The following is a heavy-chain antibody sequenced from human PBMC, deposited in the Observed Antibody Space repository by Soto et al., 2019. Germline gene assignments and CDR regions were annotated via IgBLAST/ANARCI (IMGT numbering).Heavy chain of an antibody. V-gene: IGHV1-2*02. J-gene: IGHJ4*02. CDR3: ARGDSGGHPPMS. D-gene: IGHD6-25*01. Sequence: QVQLVQSWAEVTKPGASVKVSCEASGDTFTGYYVHWVRQAPGQGLEWMGWISPHGGGAKYAQNFQGRVTLTTDTSHSTAYMEMTRLRSDDTAVYFCARGDSGGHPPMSWGQGTLVTASS. CDR1: GDTFTGYY. CDR2: ISPHGGGA.